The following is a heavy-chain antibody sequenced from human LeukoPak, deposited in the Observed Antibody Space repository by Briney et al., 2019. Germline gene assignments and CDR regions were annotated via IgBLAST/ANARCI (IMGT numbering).Heavy chain of an antibody. CDR2: IYHSGST. V-gene: IGHV4-38-2*01. CDR1: GYSISSGYY. J-gene: IGHJ6*03. Sequence: SETLSLTCAVSGYSISSGYYWGWIRQPPGKGLEWIGSIYHSGSTYYNPSLKSRVTISVDTSKNQFSLKLSSVTAADTAVYYCGRHGCSGGSCYSRNGIHYYYYMDVWGKGTTVTVSS. CDR3: GRHGCSGGSCYSRNGIHYYYYMDV. D-gene: IGHD2-15*01.